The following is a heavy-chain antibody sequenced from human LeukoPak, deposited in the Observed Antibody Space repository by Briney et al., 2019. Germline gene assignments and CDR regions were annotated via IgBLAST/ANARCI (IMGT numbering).Heavy chain of an antibody. Sequence: QPGGSLRLSCAASEFTFSNYWMSWVRQAPGKGLEWVANIKQDGSKKHYVDSVKGRFTISRDNGKNSLYLQMNSLRAEDTALYYCARDGHASGSHDYRGQGTLVTVSS. J-gene: IGHJ4*02. CDR2: IKQDGSKK. D-gene: IGHD3-10*01. CDR1: EFTFSNYW. V-gene: IGHV3-7*01. CDR3: ARDGHASGSHDY.